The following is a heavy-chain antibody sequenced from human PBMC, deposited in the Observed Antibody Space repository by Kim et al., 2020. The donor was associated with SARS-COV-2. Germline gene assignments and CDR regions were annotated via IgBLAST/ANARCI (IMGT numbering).Heavy chain of an antibody. CDR3: ARDGSSSWFDY. V-gene: IGHV4-34*01. J-gene: IGHJ4*02. Sequence: TNYNPSLKSRVTISVDTSKNQFSLKLSSVTAADTAVYYCARDGSSSWFDYWGQGTLVTVSS. D-gene: IGHD6-13*01. CDR2: T.